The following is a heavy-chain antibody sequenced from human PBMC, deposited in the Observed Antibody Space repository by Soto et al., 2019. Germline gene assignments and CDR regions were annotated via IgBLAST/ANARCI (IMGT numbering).Heavy chain of an antibody. CDR3: ARVKTYYDILTGMDLFDY. CDR2: ISAYNGNT. Sequence: ASVKVCCKASGYPFTSYGISWVRQAPGQGLEWMGWISAYNGNTNYAQKLQGRVTMTTDTSTSTAYMELRSLRSDDTAVYYCARVKTYYDILTGMDLFDYWGQGTLVTVPQ. D-gene: IGHD3-9*01. J-gene: IGHJ4*02. V-gene: IGHV1-18*01. CDR1: GYPFTSYG.